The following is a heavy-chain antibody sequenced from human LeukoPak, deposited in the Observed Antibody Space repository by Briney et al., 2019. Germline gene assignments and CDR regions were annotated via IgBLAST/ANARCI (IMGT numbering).Heavy chain of an antibody. CDR2: IYYSGST. V-gene: IGHV4-59*04. J-gene: IGHJ4*02. CDR3: YYGSGSYYVDY. Sequence: SETLSLTCTVSGGSISSYYWSWIRQPPGKGLEWIGNIYYSGSTYYNPSLKSRVTISVDTSNNQFSLKLSSVTAADTAVYYCYYGSGSYYVDYWGQGTLVTVSS. D-gene: IGHD3-10*01. CDR1: GGSISSYY.